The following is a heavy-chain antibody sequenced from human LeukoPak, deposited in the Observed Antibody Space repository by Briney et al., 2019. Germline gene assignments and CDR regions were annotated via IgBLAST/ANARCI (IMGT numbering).Heavy chain of an antibody. CDR3: AKGQLWLHFDY. CDR2: INSDGSWT. V-gene: IGHV3-74*01. D-gene: IGHD5-18*01. Sequence: GGSLRLSCAASGNYWMHWVRQVPGKGLVWVSHINSDGSWTSYADSVKGRFTISRDNSKNTLYLQMNSLRAEDTAVYYCAKGQLWLHFDYWGQGTLVTVSS. J-gene: IGHJ4*02. CDR1: GNYW.